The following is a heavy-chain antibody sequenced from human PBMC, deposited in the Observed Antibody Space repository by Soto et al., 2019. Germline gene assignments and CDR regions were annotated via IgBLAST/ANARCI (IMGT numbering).Heavy chain of an antibody. CDR3: AKVGEMATIYYYGMDV. J-gene: IGHJ6*02. Sequence: GGSLRLSCAASGFTFSSYGMHWVRQAPGKGLEWVAVISYDGSNKYYADSVKGRFTISRDNSKNTLYLQMNSLRAEDTAVYYCAKVGEMATIYYYGMDVWGHGTTVTVSS. D-gene: IGHD5-12*01. V-gene: IGHV3-30*18. CDR2: ISYDGSNK. CDR1: GFTFSSYG.